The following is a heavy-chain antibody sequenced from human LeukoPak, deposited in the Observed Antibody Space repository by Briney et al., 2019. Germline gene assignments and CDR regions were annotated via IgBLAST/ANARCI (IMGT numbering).Heavy chain of an antibody. J-gene: IGHJ5*02. V-gene: IGHV4-59*08. CDR3: ARRTGMKVAGGNWFDP. D-gene: IGHD6-19*01. CDR1: GDSISSYY. Sequence: SETRSLTCTVSGDSISSYYWNWIRQPPGKGLEWIGYIYYIGGTNYNPSLQSRVTISLDTSKNQFSLRLSSVTAADPAVYYCARRTGMKVAGGNWFDPWGQGTLVTVSS. CDR2: IYYIGGT.